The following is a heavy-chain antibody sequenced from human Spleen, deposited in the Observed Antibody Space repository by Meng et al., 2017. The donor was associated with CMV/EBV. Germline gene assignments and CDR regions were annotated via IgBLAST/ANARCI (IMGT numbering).Heavy chain of an antibody. CDR1: GGTFIGYA. Sequence: SVQVSCKASGGTFIGYAISWVRQDAGQGLEWLGRIIPIPGVPNYAKWFQGRVTITADKSTSTVYMELSSLRSEDTAVYYCARVGDITHFDYWGQGTLVTVSS. J-gene: IGHJ4*02. V-gene: IGHV1-69*04. CDR2: IIPIPGVP. D-gene: IGHD3-10*01. CDR3: ARVGDITHFDY.